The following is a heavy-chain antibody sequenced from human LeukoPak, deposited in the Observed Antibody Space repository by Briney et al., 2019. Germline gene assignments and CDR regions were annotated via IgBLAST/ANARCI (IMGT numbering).Heavy chain of an antibody. V-gene: IGHV4-38-2*02. CDR1: GYSISSGYY. J-gene: IGHJ5*02. Sequence: IPSETLSLTCTVSGYSISSGYYWGWIRQPPGKGLQWIGTIYHSGSTNYNPSLKSRVTISVDKSKNQFSLKLSSVTAADTAVYYCARDNCSGGSCYSPGFDPWGQGTLVTVSS. CDR2: IYHSGST. CDR3: ARDNCSGGSCYSPGFDP. D-gene: IGHD2-15*01.